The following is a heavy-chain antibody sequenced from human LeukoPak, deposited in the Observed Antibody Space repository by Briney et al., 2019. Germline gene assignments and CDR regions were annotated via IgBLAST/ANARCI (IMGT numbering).Heavy chain of an antibody. Sequence: PSETLSLTCAVHGGSFSGYYWSWIRQPPGKGLEWIGEINHSGSTNYNPSLKSRVTISVDTSKNQFSLKLSSVTAADTAVYYCARASQGRTIFGVVIIRGFDPWGQGTLVTVSS. D-gene: IGHD3-3*01. J-gene: IGHJ5*02. CDR3: ARASQGRTIFGVVIIRGFDP. V-gene: IGHV4-34*01. CDR1: GGSFSGYY. CDR2: INHSGST.